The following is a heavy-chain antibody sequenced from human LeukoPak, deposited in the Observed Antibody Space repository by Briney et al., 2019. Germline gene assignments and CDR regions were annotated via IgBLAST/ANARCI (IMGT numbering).Heavy chain of an antibody. Sequence: PGGSLRLSCAASGFTFSSYSMNWVRQAPGKGLEWVSSISSSSSYIYYADSVKGRFTISRDNAKNSLYLQMNSLRAEDTAVYYCARKVGHRIAAPRSYYYHMDVWGKGTTVTVSS. CDR3: ARKVGHRIAAPRSYYYHMDV. J-gene: IGHJ6*03. V-gene: IGHV3-21*01. CDR2: ISSSSSYI. D-gene: IGHD6-13*01. CDR1: GFTFSSYS.